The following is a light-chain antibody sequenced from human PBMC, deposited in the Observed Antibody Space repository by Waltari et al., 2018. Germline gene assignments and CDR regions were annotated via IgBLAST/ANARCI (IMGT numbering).Light chain of an antibody. J-gene: IGLJ3*02. CDR3: QVWDSNMYGV. Sequence: YVLTQPPSVSVAPGQAATITCGGDNIATKSGHWYHRKPGQAPVLVIYYDSLRPSGIPERFSGSNSGITATLAISRVEAGDEADYYCQVWDSNMYGVFGGGTKVTVL. V-gene: IGLV3-21*01. CDR1: NIATKS. CDR2: YDS.